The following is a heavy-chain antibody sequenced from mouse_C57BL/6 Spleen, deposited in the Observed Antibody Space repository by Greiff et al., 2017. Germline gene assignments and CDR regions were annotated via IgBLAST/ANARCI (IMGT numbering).Heavy chain of an antibody. CDR3: ARSGDGYIYYYAMDY. D-gene: IGHD2-3*01. CDR1: GYSFTGYY. CDR2: INPSTGGT. J-gene: IGHJ4*01. V-gene: IGHV1-42*01. Sequence: VQLQQSGPELVKPGASVKISCKASGYSFTGYYMNWVKQSPEKSLEWIGEINPSTGGTTYNQKFKAKATLTVDKSSSTAYMQLKSLTSEDSAVYYCARSGDGYIYYYAMDYWGQGTSVTVSS.